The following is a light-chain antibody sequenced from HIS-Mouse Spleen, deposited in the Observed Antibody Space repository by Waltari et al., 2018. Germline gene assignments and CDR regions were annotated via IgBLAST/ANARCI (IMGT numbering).Light chain of an antibody. CDR3: QQYGSSRT. J-gene: IGKJ4*01. CDR2: GAS. CDR1: QSVSSSY. Sequence: EIVLTQSPGTLSLSPGERATLSCRASQSVSSSYLAWYQQKPGQAPRLLIYGASSRATDIPDRFSGSGSGTDFTLTISRLEPEDFAVYYCQQYGSSRTFGGGTKVEIK. V-gene: IGKV3-20*01.